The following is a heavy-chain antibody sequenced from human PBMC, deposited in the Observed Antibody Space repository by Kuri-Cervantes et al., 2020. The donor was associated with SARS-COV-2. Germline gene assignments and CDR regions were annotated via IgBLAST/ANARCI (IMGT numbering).Heavy chain of an antibody. CDR2: IYYSGSS. D-gene: IGHD4/OR15-4a*01. CDR1: GGSISSGDYH. V-gene: IGHV4-30-4*08. Sequence: SETLSLTCTVSGGSISSGDYHWNWIRQAPGKGLEWIGYIYYSGSSYYNPSLKSRVTISGHTSKNQFSLKLSSVTAADTAVYYCARDPNANHNNWFDPWGQGTLVTVSS. CDR3: ARDPNANHNNWFDP. J-gene: IGHJ5*02.